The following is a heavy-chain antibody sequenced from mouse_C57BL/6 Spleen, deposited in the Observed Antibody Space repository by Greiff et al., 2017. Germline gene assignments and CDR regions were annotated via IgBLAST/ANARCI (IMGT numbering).Heavy chain of an antibody. V-gene: IGHV1-52*01. CDR3: ARSGYSNAVYFDY. CDR2: IDPSDSET. CDR1: GYTFTSYW. Sequence: QVQLQQPGAELVRPGSSVKLSCKASGYTFTSYWMHWVKQRPIQGLEWIGNIDPSDSETHYNQKFKDKSTLTVDKSSSTAYMQLSSLTSEDSAVYSCARSGYSNAVYFDYWGQGTTLTVSS. J-gene: IGHJ2*01. D-gene: IGHD2-5*01.